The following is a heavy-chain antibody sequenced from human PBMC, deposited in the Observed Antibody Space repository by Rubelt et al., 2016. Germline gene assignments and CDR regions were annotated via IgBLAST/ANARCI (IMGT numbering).Heavy chain of an antibody. V-gene: IGHV3-66*01. Sequence: VQLVESGGGVVQPGRSLRLSCAASRFTVSSNYMSWVRQAPGKGREWVSVIYSGGSTYYADSVKGRFTISRANSKNTLYLQMNSLRAEDTAVYYCARDLGGANDYWGQGTLVTVSS. CDR2: IYSGGST. CDR1: RFTVSSNY. J-gene: IGHJ4*02. CDR3: ARDLGGANDY. D-gene: IGHD1-26*01.